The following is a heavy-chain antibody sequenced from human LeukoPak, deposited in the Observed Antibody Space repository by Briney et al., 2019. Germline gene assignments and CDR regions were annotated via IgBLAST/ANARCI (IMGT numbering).Heavy chain of an antibody. V-gene: IGHV4-59*11. CDR3: ARGRVSSSSWSSTYYYYFYMDV. D-gene: IGHD6-13*01. CDR2: IDHTGST. J-gene: IGHJ6*03. Sequence: SETLSLTCSVSGDSISVHYWSWIRQPPGKGLEWIGYIDHTGSTNYNPSLNSRVTISRDTSKNHFSLELSSVTAADTAVYFCARGRVSSSSWSSTYYYYFYMDVWGKGTTVTVSS. CDR1: GDSISVHY.